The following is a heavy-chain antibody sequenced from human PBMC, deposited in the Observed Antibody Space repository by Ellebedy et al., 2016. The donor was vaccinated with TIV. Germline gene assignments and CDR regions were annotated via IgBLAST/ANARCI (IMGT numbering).Heavy chain of an antibody. D-gene: IGHD4-23*01. V-gene: IGHV3-74*01. CDR2: IKDDGSET. J-gene: IGHJ4*02. CDR1: GFTFSRHY. Sequence: PGGSLRLSCVASGFTFSRHYMHWVRQAPGKGLVWVSRIKDDGSETSYVDSVKGRFIISRANAKNTLYLQMNSLRVEDTAMYYCARGGAVPGGKGEYWGQGTLVTVSS. CDR3: ARGGAVPGGKGEY.